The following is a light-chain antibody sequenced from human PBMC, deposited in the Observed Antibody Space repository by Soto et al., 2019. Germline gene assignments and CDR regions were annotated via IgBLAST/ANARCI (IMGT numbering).Light chain of an antibody. CDR2: AAS. CDR3: QQYTTFLLT. J-gene: IGKJ4*01. Sequence: DIQMTQSPSSLSASVGDRVTITCRASQSISSYLNWYQQKPGKAPKLLIYAASSLQSGVPSRFSGSGSGTEFTLTISSLQPDDFGTYYCQQYTTFLLTFGGGTKVDI. V-gene: IGKV1-39*01. CDR1: QSISSY.